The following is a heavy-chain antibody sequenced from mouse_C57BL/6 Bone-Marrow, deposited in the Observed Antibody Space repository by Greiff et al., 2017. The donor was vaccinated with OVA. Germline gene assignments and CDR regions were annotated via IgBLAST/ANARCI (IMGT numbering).Heavy chain of an antibody. CDR2: ISSGGSYT. CDR1: GFTFSSYG. J-gene: IGHJ4*01. CDR3: ARHRTRAMDY. V-gene: IGHV5-6*01. Sequence: EVHLVESGGDLVKPGGSLKLSCAASGFTFSSYGMSWVRQTPDKRLEWVATISSGGSYTYYPDSVKGRFTISRDNAKNTLYLQMSSLKSEDTAMYYCARHRTRAMDYWGQGTSVTVSS.